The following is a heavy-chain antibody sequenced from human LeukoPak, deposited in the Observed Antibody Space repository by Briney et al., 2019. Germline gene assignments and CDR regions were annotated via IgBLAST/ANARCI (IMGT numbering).Heavy chain of an antibody. Sequence: ASVKLSCKASGYTFTGYYMHWVRQAPGQGLEWMGWINPNSGGTNYAQKFQVRVTMTRDTSISTTYMELSRLRSNDTAVYYCARELNPVSGSYLVGWFDPWGQGTLVTVSS. CDR1: GYTFTGYY. D-gene: IGHD1-26*01. J-gene: IGHJ5*02. CDR2: INPNSGGT. V-gene: IGHV1-2*02. CDR3: ARELNPVSGSYLVGWFDP.